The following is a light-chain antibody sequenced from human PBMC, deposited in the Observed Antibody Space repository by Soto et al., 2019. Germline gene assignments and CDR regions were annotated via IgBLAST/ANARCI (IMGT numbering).Light chain of an antibody. V-gene: IGKV3-20*01. Sequence: EIVLTQSPGTLSLSPGERATLSCRASKSVPKNYLAWYQQKPGHAPRLLIYGPSTRATGTPDRFSGSGSGTDFTLTISRLEPEDSAVYYCHQYASSHQTFGQGTKVEIK. J-gene: IGKJ1*01. CDR2: GPS. CDR1: KSVPKNY. CDR3: HQYASSHQT.